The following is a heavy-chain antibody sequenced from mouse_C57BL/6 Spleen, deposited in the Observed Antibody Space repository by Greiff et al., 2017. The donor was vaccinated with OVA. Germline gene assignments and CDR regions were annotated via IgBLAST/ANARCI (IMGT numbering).Heavy chain of an antibody. CDR2: SRNKANDYTT. Sequence: EVNVVESGGGLVQSGRSLRLSCATSGFTFSDFYMEWVRQAPGKGLEWIAASRNKANDYTTEYSASVKGRFIVSRDTSQSILYLQMNALRAEDTAIYYCARDAGPYYYAMDYWGQGTSVTVSS. CDR3: ARDAGPYYYAMDY. CDR1: GFTFSDFY. J-gene: IGHJ4*01. V-gene: IGHV7-1*01.